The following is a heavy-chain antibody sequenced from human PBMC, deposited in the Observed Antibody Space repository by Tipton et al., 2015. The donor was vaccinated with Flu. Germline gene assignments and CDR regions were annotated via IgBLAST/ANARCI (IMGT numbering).Heavy chain of an antibody. CDR3: AKDASGSDDY. J-gene: IGHJ4*02. CDR2: INQDGSEK. Sequence: SLRLSCATSGFTFSHYWMNWVRQAPGKGPEWVANINQDGSEKHYVDSVKGRFTISRDNAKNSLYLQLNSLRVEDTAVYYCAKDASGSDDYWGQGTLVTVSS. D-gene: IGHD1-26*01. V-gene: IGHV3-7*01. CDR1: GFTFSHYW.